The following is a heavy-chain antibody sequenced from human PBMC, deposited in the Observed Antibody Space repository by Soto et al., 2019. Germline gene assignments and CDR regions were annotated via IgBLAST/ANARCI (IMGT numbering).Heavy chain of an antibody. Sequence: SVKASSNAPAYTSISYGITWMRQAPGQGLEWMGWISAYNGDTNYAQNLQGRVTMTTDTSTTTAYMELRSLRSDDTAVYYCARAAWPYGSGSYEDYWGQGTLVTVSA. CDR3: ARAAWPYGSGSYEDY. CDR1: AYTSISYG. CDR2: ISAYNGDT. D-gene: IGHD3-10*01. J-gene: IGHJ4*02. V-gene: IGHV1-18*04.